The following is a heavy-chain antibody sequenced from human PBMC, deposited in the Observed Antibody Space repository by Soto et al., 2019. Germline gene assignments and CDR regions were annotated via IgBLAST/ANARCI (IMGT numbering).Heavy chain of an antibody. CDR1: GFTFSSYA. J-gene: IGHJ5*02. D-gene: IGHD2-15*01. V-gene: IGHV3-23*01. CDR2: ISGSGATT. CDR3: AKDQDTVEAANWFDP. Sequence: GGSLRLSCAASGFTFSSYAMTWVRQGPGKGLEWVSHISGSGATTHYADSVKGRFTISRDNSKSTLYLQMNTLRAEDTAVYYCAKDQDTVEAANWFDPWGQGTLVTVSS.